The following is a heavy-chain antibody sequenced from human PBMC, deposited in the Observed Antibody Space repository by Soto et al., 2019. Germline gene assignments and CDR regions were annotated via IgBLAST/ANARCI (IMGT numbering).Heavy chain of an antibody. J-gene: IGHJ5*02. D-gene: IGHD2-21*02. CDR3: VRTAREGAVAPHWFDR. Sequence: PSETLSLTCTVSGASIESTDYYWSWIRQAPGKGLEWIGYVYYTGSTYYNPSLMSRLTISVDTSKNQFSLKLTSVTAAETAVYYCVRTAREGAVAPHWFDRWGQGTQVTVSS. V-gene: IGHV4-30-4*01. CDR2: VYYTGST. CDR1: GASIESTDYY.